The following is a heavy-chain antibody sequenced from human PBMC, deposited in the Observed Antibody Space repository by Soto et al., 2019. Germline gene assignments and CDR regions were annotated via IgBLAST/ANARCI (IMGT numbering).Heavy chain of an antibody. CDR1: GFTFSSYS. J-gene: IGHJ6*02. Sequence: PGGSLRLSCAASGFTFSSYSMNWVRQAPGKGLEWVSSISSSSSYIYYADSVKGRFTISRDNAKNSLYLQMNSLRAEDTAVYYCARDRYDYGDSGVEYYYYYYGMDVWGQGTTVTVSS. CDR3: ARDRYDYGDSGVEYYYYYYGMDV. CDR2: ISSSSSYI. V-gene: IGHV3-21*01. D-gene: IGHD4-17*01.